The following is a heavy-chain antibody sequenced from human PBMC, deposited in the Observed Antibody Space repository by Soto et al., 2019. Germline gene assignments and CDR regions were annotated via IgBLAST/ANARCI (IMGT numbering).Heavy chain of an antibody. Sequence: SETLSLTCAVYGGSFSGYHWSWIRQPPGKGLGWIGEINHSGSTNYNPSLKSRVTVSIDTSKNQFSLKLSSVTAADTAMYYCTRAVGDYVGDYYYFYMDVWDTGTTVTVSS. V-gene: IGHV4-34*01. J-gene: IGHJ6*03. CDR1: GGSFSGYH. D-gene: IGHD4-17*01. CDR2: INHSGST. CDR3: TRAVGDYVGDYYYFYMDV.